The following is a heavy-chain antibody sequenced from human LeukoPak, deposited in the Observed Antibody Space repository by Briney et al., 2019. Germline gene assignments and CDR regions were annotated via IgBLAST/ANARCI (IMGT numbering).Heavy chain of an antibody. V-gene: IGHV4-59*01. CDR2: IYYSGST. Sequence: SETLSLTCTVSGGSISSYYWSWIRQPPGKGLEWIGYIYYSGSTNYNPSLKSRATISVDTSKNQFSLKLSSVTAADTAVYYCARETAVAVLDYWGQGTLVTVSS. D-gene: IGHD6-19*01. CDR3: ARETAVAVLDY. CDR1: GGSISSYY. J-gene: IGHJ4*02.